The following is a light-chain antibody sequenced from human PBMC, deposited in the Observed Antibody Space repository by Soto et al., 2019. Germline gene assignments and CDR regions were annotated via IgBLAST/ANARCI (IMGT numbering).Light chain of an antibody. J-gene: IGKJ1*01. CDR1: QGISTY. CDR2: AAS. Sequence: DIQMTQSPSSLSASVGDRVTITCRASQGISTYLVWYQQKPGTVPKLLIYAASTLQSGVPSRFSGSGSGTNFTLPISSLQPEDVATYYCQHYNSASCTFGQGTKVEIK. V-gene: IGKV1-27*01. CDR3: QHYNSASCT.